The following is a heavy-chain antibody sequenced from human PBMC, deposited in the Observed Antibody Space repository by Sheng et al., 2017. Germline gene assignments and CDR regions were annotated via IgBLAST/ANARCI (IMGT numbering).Heavy chain of an antibody. D-gene: IGHD1-1*01. Sequence: QVQLVESGGGVVQTGRSLRVSCAASGFTFSIYGMHWVRQAPGKGLEWVAVISYDGSNKYYADSVKGRFTISRDNSKNTLYLQMKTLRVEDTAVYYCAKEESYRFDYWGQGTLVTV. V-gene: IGHV3-30*18. J-gene: IGHJ4*02. CDR2: ISYDGSNK. CDR1: GFTFSIYG. CDR3: AKEESYRFDY.